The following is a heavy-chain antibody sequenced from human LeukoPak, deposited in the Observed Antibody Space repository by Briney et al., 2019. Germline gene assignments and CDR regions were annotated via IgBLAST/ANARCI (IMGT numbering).Heavy chain of an antibody. CDR3: ASQGGLLWFGELSGGMDV. CDR2: ISYGGSNK. Sequence: GSLRLSCAASGFTFSGYPIHWVRQAPGKGVEGGAVISYGGSNKYYADSVKGRFTISRDNSKNTLYLQMNSLRAEDTAVYYCASQGGLLWFGELSGGMDVWGQGTTVTVSS. V-gene: IGHV3-30-3*01. D-gene: IGHD3-10*01. J-gene: IGHJ6*02. CDR1: GFTFSGYP.